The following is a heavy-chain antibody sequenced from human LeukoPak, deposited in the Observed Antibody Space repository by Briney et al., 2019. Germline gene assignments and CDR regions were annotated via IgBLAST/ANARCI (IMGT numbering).Heavy chain of an antibody. J-gene: IGHJ5*02. D-gene: IGHD6-13*01. Sequence: SVKVSCKDSGGTFSSYAISWVRQAPGQGLEWMGGIIPIFGTANDAQKFQGRVTITADESTSKAYMELSSLRSEDTAVYYCARDVLKQLVLRWFDPWGQGTLVSVSS. CDR1: GGTFSSYA. V-gene: IGHV1-69*01. CDR3: ARDVLKQLVLRWFDP. CDR2: IIPIFGTA.